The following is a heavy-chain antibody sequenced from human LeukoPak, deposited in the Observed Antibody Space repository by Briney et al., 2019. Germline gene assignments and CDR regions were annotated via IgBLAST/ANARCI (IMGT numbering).Heavy chain of an antibody. CDR2: ISGDGGRT. Sequence: GSLLLSCAATGFTFDDYAMHWVRQAPGKGLEWVSLISGDGGRTYYAGSVKGRFTISRDNSKNSLYLQMNSLRTEDTALYYCAKGRGDGYNYHVDYWGQGTLVTVSS. CDR1: GFTFDDYA. CDR3: AKGRGDGYNYHVDY. J-gene: IGHJ4*02. D-gene: IGHD5-24*01. V-gene: IGHV3-43*02.